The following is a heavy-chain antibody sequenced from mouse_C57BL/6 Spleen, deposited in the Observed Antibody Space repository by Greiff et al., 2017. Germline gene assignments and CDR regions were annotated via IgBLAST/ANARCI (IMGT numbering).Heavy chain of an antibody. J-gene: IGHJ3*01. CDR3: ARSLYDGSPGFAY. D-gene: IGHD2-3*01. Sequence: QVQLQQSGAELVRPGTSVKMSCKASGYTFTNYWIGWAKQRPGHGLEWIGDIYPGGGYTNYNEKFKGKATLTADKSSSTAYMQFSSLTSEDSAIYYCARSLYDGSPGFAYWGQGTLVTVSA. CDR2: IYPGGGYT. V-gene: IGHV1-63*01. CDR1: GYTFTNYW.